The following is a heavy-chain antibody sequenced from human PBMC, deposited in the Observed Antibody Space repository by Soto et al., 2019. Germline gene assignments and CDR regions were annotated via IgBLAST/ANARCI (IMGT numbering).Heavy chain of an antibody. CDR3: VRDRADFSSTYYHYFSV. V-gene: IGHV4-4*07. CDR1: GTSVRHFY. Sequence: SETLSLTCKVSGTSVRHFYWSWIRQSAGKGLEWIGRIYSTGTTNFNPSRKSRRTMSMDMSKNQVSLNLTSVTAADTAVYYCVRDRADFSSTYYHYFSVWGRGTLVTVS. D-gene: IGHD6-13*01. CDR2: IYSTGTT. J-gene: IGHJ2*01.